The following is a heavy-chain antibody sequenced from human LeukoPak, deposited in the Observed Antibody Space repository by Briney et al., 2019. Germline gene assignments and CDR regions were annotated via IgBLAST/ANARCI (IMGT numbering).Heavy chain of an antibody. J-gene: IGHJ6*02. CDR2: INSDGSIT. D-gene: IGHD5-18*01. CDR1: VFTFTTYW. Sequence: GGSLRLSCAASVFTFTTYWMHWVRRAPGKGLEWVSHINSDGSITSYADSVKGRFTISRDNAKNTLYLQMNSLRAEDTAVYYCARDAVDTANAVWGQGTTVTVSS. CDR3: ARDAVDTANAV. V-gene: IGHV3-74*01.